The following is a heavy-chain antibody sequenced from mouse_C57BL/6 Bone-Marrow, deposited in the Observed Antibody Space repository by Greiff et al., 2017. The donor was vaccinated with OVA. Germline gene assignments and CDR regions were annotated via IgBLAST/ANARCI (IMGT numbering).Heavy chain of an antibody. CDR3: ARPSITTVVPDY. J-gene: IGHJ4*01. CDR1: GYTFTSYW. D-gene: IGHD1-1*01. CDR2: IEPSDSYT. V-gene: IGHV1-69*01. Sequence: VQLQQPGTELVKPGASVKLSCKASGYTFTSYWMHWVKQRPGQGLEWIGEIEPSDSYTNYNQKFKGKSTLTVDKSSSTAYMQLSSLTSEDSAVYYCARPSITTVVPDYWGQGTSVTVSS.